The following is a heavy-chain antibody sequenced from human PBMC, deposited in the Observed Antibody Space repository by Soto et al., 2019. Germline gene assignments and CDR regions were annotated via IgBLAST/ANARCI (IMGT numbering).Heavy chain of an antibody. CDR3: ARDYYRYYDSSGYYRSPAY. V-gene: IGHV4-34*01. CDR2: INHSGST. D-gene: IGHD3-22*01. J-gene: IGHJ4*02. CDR1: YGSISGYY. Sequence: PSEIMSLTNAVDYGSISGYYWTWIRQPQGTGLEWIGEINHSGSTNYNPSLKSRVTISVDTSKNQFSLKLTSVTAADTAVYYCARDYYRYYDSSGYYRSPAYWGQGTLVTVSS.